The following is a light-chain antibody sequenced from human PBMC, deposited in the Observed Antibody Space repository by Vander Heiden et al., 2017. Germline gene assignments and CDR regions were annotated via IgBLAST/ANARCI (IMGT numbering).Light chain of an antibody. V-gene: IGKV1-33*01. J-gene: IGKJ4*01. CDR2: DAS. Sequence: IQMPQSPSSLSASVGDRVTITCQASQDISNYLNWYQQKPGKAPKLLIYDASNLERGVPSRFSGSGSGTDFTFTISSLQPEDIATYYCQQYDNLPLTFGGGTKVEIK. CDR3: QQYDNLPLT. CDR1: QDISNY.